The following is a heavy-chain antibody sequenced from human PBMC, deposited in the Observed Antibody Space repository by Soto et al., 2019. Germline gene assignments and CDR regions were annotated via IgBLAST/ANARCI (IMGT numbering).Heavy chain of an antibody. J-gene: IGHJ4*02. Sequence: QVQLVQSGTEVKKPGASVKLSCKTSGYTFTNNYMHWVRQAPGQGLEWMGMIYPNGGTTDYAQKFQGRVTMTSDTSTTTVYRELSSLTADDRAVYYCVRDNSGFDYWGQGTVVTVSS. D-gene: IGHD6-13*01. CDR3: VRDNSGFDY. CDR2: IYPNGGTT. V-gene: IGHV1-46*03. CDR1: GYTFTNNY.